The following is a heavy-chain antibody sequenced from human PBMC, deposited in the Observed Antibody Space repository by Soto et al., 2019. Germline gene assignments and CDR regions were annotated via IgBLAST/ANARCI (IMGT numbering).Heavy chain of an antibody. Sequence: PSETLSLTCAVSSGSISSRNWSNWVRQPPWKGLEWVGEIHYSGSTNYNPSLKSRVTISVYTSKNQFSLKLSSVTAADTAVYYCARAQGYCSGGSCLAPLLEHWFDPWGQGNLVTVSS. V-gene: IGHV4-4*02. J-gene: IGHJ5*02. D-gene: IGHD2-15*01. CDR2: IHYSGST. CDR1: SGSISSRNW. CDR3: ARAQGYCSGGSCLAPLLEHWFDP.